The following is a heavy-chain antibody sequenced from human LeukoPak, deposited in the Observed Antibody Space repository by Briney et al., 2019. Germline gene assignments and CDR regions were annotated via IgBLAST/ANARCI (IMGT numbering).Heavy chain of an antibody. V-gene: IGHV3-30*02. CDR1: GFTFSSYG. D-gene: IGHD6-19*01. CDR2: IQYDGSNQ. J-gene: IGHJ4*02. Sequence: GGSLRLSCAASGFTFSSYGMHWVRQAPGKGREWVSYIQYDGSNQQYADSVKGRFSISRDNSKNILYLQMNSLRAEDTAVYYCARDLRAVAGVIDYWGQGTLVTVSS. CDR3: ARDLRAVAGVIDY.